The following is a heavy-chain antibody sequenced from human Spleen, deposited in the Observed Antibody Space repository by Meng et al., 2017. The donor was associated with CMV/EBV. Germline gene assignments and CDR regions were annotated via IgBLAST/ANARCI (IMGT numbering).Heavy chain of an antibody. CDR3: ARDPDSDIVVVPAAGAFDI. CDR1: GFTFSSYA. CDR2: ISGSGGST. D-gene: IGHD2-2*01. J-gene: IGHJ3*02. Sequence: GESLKISCAASGFTFSSYAMSWVRQAPGKGLEWVSAISGSGGSTYYADSVKGRFTISRDNSKNTLYLQMNSLRAEDTAVYYCARDPDSDIVVVPAAGAFDIWGQGTMVTVSS. V-gene: IGHV3-23*01.